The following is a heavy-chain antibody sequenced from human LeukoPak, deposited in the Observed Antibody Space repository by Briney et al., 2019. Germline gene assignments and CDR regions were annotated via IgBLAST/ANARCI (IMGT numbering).Heavy chain of an antibody. CDR3: ARDSMVRGVGY. CDR2: IYTSGST. J-gene: IGHJ4*02. D-gene: IGHD3-10*01. V-gene: IGHV4-61*02. Sequence: PSQTLSLTCTVSGGSISSGSYYWSWIRQPAGKGLEWIGRIYTSGSTNYNPSLKSRVTISVDTSKSQFSLKLSSVTAADTAVYYCARDSMVRGVGYWGQGTLVTVSS. CDR1: GGSISSGSYY.